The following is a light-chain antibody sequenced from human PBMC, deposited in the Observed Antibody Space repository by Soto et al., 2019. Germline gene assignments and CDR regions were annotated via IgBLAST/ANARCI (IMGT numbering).Light chain of an antibody. CDR2: GAS. V-gene: IGKV3-15*01. Sequence: EIVMTQSPATLSVSPGERATLSCRASQSVSSNLAWSQQKPGQAPRLRIYGASTRATVIPARFSGSGSGTEFTLTISSLQSEDFAVYYCQQYNNWPWTFGQGTKVDIK. CDR1: QSVSSN. CDR3: QQYNNWPWT. J-gene: IGKJ1*01.